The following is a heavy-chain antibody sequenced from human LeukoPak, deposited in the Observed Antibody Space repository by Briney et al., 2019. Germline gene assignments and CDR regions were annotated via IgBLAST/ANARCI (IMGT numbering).Heavy chain of an antibody. Sequence: SETLSLTCTVSGGSIRSNSYYWGWIRQPPGKGLEWIGSIYYRGTTYYSPSLKSRVTISIDTSKNQFSLKLNSVTAPDTAVYYCSRQFSLAGPHTIYFLHWGQGTLVTVSS. CDR2: IYYRGTT. J-gene: IGHJ1*01. CDR1: GGSIRSNSYY. CDR3: SRQFSLAGPHTIYFLH. D-gene: IGHD3-3*01. V-gene: IGHV4-39*01.